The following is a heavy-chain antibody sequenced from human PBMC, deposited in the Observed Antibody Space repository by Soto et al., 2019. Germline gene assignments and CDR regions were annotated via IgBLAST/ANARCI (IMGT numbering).Heavy chain of an antibody. V-gene: IGHV4-39*01. CDR2: IYYSGST. CDR1: GGSISSSSYY. D-gene: IGHD3-3*01. J-gene: IGHJ4*02. CDR3: ASLRFLEGAYFDY. Sequence: PSETLSLTCTVSGGSISSSSYYWGWIRQPPGKGLEWIGSIYYSGSTYYNPSLRSRVTISVDTSNNQFSLKLSSVTAADTAVYYCASLRFLEGAYFDYWGQGTLVTVSS.